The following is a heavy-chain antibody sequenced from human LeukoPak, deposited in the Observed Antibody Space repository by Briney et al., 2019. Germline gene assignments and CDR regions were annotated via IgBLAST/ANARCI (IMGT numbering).Heavy chain of an antibody. D-gene: IGHD6-13*01. CDR1: GGSISSGGYY. J-gene: IGHJ4*02. Sequence: SETLSLTCTVSGGSISSGGYYWSWFRQHPGKGLEWIGYIYYSGSTYYNPSLKSRVTISVDTSKNQFSLKLSSVTAADTAVYYCARSHIAAAGDRFFDYWGQGTLVTVSS. V-gene: IGHV4-31*03. CDR3: ARSHIAAAGDRFFDY. CDR2: IYYSGST.